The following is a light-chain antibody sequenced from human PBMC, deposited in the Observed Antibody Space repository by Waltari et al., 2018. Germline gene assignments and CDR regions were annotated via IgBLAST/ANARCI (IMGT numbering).Light chain of an antibody. V-gene: IGLV1-44*01. CDR2: GNN. Sequence: QSVLTQPPSASGTPGQRFAISCSGSSSNIGSNTVNWYQQLPGTAPKLLIYGNNQAPSGVPDRFSGSKSGTSASLAIGGLQSDDEADYYCAAWDDNLNGWVFGGGTMLAVL. CDR3: AAWDDNLNGWV. J-gene: IGLJ3*02. CDR1: SSNIGSNT.